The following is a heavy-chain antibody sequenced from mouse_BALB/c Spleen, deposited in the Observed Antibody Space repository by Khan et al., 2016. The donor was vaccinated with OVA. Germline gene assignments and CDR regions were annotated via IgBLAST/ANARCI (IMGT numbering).Heavy chain of an antibody. D-gene: IGHD1-2*01. CDR3: ARTARIKY. CDR1: GYSITSGYG. V-gene: IGHV3-2*02. Sequence: EVQLQESGPGLVKPSQSFSLTCTVTGYSITSGYGLNWIRQFPGNKLEWMGYISYSGSTNYNPSPKSRISITRDTSKNQFFLQLNSVTTEDTATYYCARTARIKYWGQGTTLTVSS. J-gene: IGHJ2*01. CDR2: ISYSGST.